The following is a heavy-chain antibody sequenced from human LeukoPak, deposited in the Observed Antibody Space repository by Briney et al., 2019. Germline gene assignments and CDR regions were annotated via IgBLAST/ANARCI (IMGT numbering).Heavy chain of an antibody. CDR3: ARGRVVITYCGSPDAFDI. CDR2: IYYSGST. D-gene: IGHD2-21*01. J-gene: IGHJ3*02. CDR1: GDSITSSDHY. V-gene: IGHV4-39*07. Sequence: SETLSLTCTLSGDSITSSDHYWVWIRQPPGKGLEWIGSIYYSGSTYYNPSLKSRVTISVDTSKNQFSLKLSSVTAADTAVYYCARGRVVITYCGSPDAFDIWGQGTMVTVSS.